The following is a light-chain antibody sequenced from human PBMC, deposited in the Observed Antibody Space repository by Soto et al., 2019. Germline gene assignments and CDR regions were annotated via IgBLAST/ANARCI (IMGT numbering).Light chain of an antibody. V-gene: IGKV3-15*01. J-gene: IGKJ3*01. CDR2: NAA. CDR1: QRIDTS. Sequence: ELVMTKSPATLSVSPGERATLSCRASQRIDTSLAWYQQRPGQAPRLLLYNAATRATGIPARFSGRGFGTEFTLTISSLQSEDFALYYCQQYYKWPPFTFGPGTKVD. CDR3: QQYYKWPPFT.